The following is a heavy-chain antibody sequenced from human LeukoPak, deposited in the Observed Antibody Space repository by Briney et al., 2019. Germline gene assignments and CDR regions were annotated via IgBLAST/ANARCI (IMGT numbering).Heavy chain of an antibody. CDR3: ARATYYYDSSGYTRLYYFDY. CDR1: GYTFTGYY. V-gene: IGHV1-2*02. D-gene: IGHD3-22*01. CDR2: INPNSGGT. J-gene: IGHJ4*02. Sequence: ASVKVSCKASGYTFTGYYMHWVRQAPGQGLEWMGWINPNSGGTNYAQKFQGRVTMTRDTSISTAYMELSRLRSDDTAVYYCARATYYYDSSGYTRLYYFDYWGQGTLVTVSS.